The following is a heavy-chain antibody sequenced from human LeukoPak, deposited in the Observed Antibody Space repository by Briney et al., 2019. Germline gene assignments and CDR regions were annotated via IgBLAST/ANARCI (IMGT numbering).Heavy chain of an antibody. D-gene: IGHD6-25*01. CDR2: ISVNGGTT. V-gene: IGHV3-23*01. CDR1: GFTFSSYA. CDR3: AKVKWSSSGALDY. Sequence: GGSLRLSCAASGFTFSSYAMTWVRQAPGKGLEWVSSISVNGGTTYYADSVKGRFTISRDSSENTLYLQMNSLRVEDTAIYYCAKVKWSSSGALDYWGQGTLVSVSS. J-gene: IGHJ4*02.